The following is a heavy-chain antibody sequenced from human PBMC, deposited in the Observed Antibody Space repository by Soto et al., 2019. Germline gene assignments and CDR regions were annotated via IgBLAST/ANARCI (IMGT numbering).Heavy chain of an antibody. CDR3: AREIVVARGASYFDY. J-gene: IGHJ4*02. CDR1: GFTFSSNW. Sequence: GGSLSLSCVGSGFTFSSNWMPWVRQAPGKGREWVGNIRQDESEKNYVDSVKGRFTISRDNAKNSLYLQMNSLRAEDTAFYYCAREIVVARGASYFDYWGPGTLVTVSS. V-gene: IGHV3-7*04. CDR2: IRQDESEK. D-gene: IGHD2-2*01.